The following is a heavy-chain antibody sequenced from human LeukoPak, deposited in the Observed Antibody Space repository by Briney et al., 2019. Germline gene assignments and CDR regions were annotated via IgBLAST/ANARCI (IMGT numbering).Heavy chain of an antibody. CDR3: ASTDYYDSSGSTSPYYYYGMDV. V-gene: IGHV4-59*01. CDR2: IYYSGST. Sequence: PSETLSLTCTVSGGSISSYYWSWIRQPPGKGLGWIGYIYYSGSTNYNPSLKSRVTISVDTSKNQFSLKLSSVTAADTAVYYCASTDYYDSSGSTSPYYYYGMDVWGQGTTVTVSS. J-gene: IGHJ6*02. CDR1: GGSISSYY. D-gene: IGHD3-22*01.